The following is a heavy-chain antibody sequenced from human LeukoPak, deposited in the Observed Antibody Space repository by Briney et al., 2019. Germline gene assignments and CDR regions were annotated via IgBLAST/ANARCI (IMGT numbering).Heavy chain of an antibody. CDR3: ARFYTVVVPAYFDY. J-gene: IGHJ4*02. D-gene: IGHD2-2*01. V-gene: IGHV4-61*02. Sequence: SETLSLTCTVSGGSISSGSYYWSWIRQPAGKGLEWIGRIYTSGSTNYNPSLKSRVTISVDTSKNQFSLKLSSVTAADTAVYYCARFYTVVVPAYFDYWGQGTLVTVSS. CDR2: IYTSGST. CDR1: GGSISSGSYY.